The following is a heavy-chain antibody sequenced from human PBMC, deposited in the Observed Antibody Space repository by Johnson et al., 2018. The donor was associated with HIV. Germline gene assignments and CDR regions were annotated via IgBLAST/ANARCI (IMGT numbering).Heavy chain of an antibody. Sequence: VQLVESGGGLVQPGGSLELSCAASGFTVSSNYMSWVRQAPGKGLESVSTFYSGDSTYYADSVKGRFTISRDNSKNTLYLQMNSLRAEDTAVYYCARMTTTVSHHDAFDIWGQGTMVTVSS. V-gene: IGHV3-66*01. CDR1: GFTVSSNY. CDR3: ARMTTTVSHHDAFDI. D-gene: IGHD4-17*01. J-gene: IGHJ3*02. CDR2: FYSGDST.